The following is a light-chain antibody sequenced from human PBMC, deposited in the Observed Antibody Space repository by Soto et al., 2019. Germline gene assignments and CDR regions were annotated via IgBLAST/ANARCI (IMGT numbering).Light chain of an antibody. V-gene: IGKV3-15*01. CDR3: QQYNNWPFS. J-gene: IGKJ5*01. CDR1: QTIDNT. CDR2: DAS. Sequence: EIVMTQSPATLSLSPGERATLSCRASQTIDNTLAWYQRKPGQAPRLLIYDASTRATGVPARFSGSGSGTEFTLTISSLQSEDSAVYFCQQYNNWPFSFGQGTRLENK.